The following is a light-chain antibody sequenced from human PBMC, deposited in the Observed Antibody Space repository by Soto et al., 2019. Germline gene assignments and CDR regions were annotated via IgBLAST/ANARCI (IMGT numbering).Light chain of an antibody. V-gene: IGKV1-5*01. CDR3: QQYSSDSS. CDR1: QSISW. Sequence: DIQMTQSPSTLSASVGDRVTITCRASQSISWSAWYQQKPGKAPKLLIYATSSLESGVPSRFSGSGSGTEFTLTISSLQPDDFATYYCQQYSSDSSFGGGTKVDIK. J-gene: IGKJ4*01. CDR2: ATS.